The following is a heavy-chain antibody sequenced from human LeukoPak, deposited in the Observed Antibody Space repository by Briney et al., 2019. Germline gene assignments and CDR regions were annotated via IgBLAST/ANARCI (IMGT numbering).Heavy chain of an antibody. D-gene: IGHD3-9*01. CDR2: ITSSGSYI. CDR1: AFSFSNYN. J-gene: IGHJ3*02. V-gene: IGHV3-21*01. CDR3: AKEGRYFDWLLTLNDAFDI. Sequence: GGSLRLSCAASAFSFSNYNMNWVRQAPGKGLEWVSSITSSGSYIYYADSVKGRFTISRDNSKNTLYLQMNSLRAEDTAVYYCAKEGRYFDWLLTLNDAFDIWGQGTLVTVSS.